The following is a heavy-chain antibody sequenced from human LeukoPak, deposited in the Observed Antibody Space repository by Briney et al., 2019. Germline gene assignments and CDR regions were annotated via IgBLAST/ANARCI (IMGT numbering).Heavy chain of an antibody. D-gene: IGHD6-13*01. CDR3: ARDRQQLVNDY. Sequence: GASVKVSCKASGGTFSSYAISWVRQAPGQGLEWMGRIVPILGIANYAQKFQGRVTITADKSTSTAYMELSSLRSEDTAVYYCARDRQQLVNDYWGQGTLVTVSS. J-gene: IGHJ4*02. V-gene: IGHV1-69*04. CDR2: IVPILGIA. CDR1: GGTFSSYA.